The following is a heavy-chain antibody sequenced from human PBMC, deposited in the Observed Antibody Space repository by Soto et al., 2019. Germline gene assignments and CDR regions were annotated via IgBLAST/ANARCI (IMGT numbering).Heavy chain of an antibody. CDR1: GGSISSYY. CDR3: ARGDILIGYSY. CDR2: INHRGST. Sequence: SETLSLTCTVSGGSISSYYWSWIRQPPGKGLEWIGEINHRGSTKYNPSLKSRVTISVDTSKNQFSLKLNSVTAADTAVYYCARGDILIGYSYWGQGTLVTVSS. V-gene: IGHV4-34*01. J-gene: IGHJ4*02. D-gene: IGHD3-9*01.